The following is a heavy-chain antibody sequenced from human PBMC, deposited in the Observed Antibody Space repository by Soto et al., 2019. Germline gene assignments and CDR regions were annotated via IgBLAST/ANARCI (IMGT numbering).Heavy chain of an antibody. CDR3: ERSQNGNYRG. Sequence: QVQLVESGGGVVQPGRSLRLSCAASGFTFSSYGMHWVRQAPGKGLEWVAVISYDGSNKYYADSVKGRFTISRDNSKNTLYLQMYSLRAEDTPIYYCERSQNGNYRGWGQGGLVTVSS. V-gene: IGHV3-30*03. CDR2: ISYDGSNK. J-gene: IGHJ4*02. D-gene: IGHD3-22*01. CDR1: GFTFSSYG.